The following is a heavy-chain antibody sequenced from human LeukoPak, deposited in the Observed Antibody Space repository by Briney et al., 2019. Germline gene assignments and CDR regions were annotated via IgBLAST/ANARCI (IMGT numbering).Heavy chain of an antibody. CDR2: ISGSGITT. CDR1: GFTFSSYA. D-gene: IGHD3-10*01. J-gene: IGHJ4*02. V-gene: IGHV3-23*01. CDR3: AKDSGYYGSGSNYFDY. Sequence: GGSLRLSYAASGFTFSSYAMSWVRQAPGKGLECVSGISGSGITTYYADSVKGRFTISRDNSKNTLYLQMNSLRAEDTAVYYCAKDSGYYGSGSNYFDYWGQGTLVTVSS.